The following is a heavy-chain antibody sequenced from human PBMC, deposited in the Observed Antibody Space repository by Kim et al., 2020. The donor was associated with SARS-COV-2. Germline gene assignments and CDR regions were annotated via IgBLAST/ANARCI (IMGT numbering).Heavy chain of an antibody. D-gene: IGHD2-15*01. CDR2: ISSSGEGT. CDR1: GFTFSTYD. Sequence: GGSLRLSCAASGFTFSTYDMSWVRQAPGKGLEWVSAISSSGEGTFYADSVKGRFTISRDNSRDTLYLQLNHLRAEDTAVYYCVKWGFCSGGRCAQFFQHWGQGNPVSVSS. J-gene: IGHJ1*01. V-gene: IGHV3-23*01. CDR3: VKWGFCSGGRCAQFFQH.